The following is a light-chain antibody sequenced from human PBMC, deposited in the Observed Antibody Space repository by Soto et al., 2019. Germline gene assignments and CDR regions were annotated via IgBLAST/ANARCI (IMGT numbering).Light chain of an antibody. J-gene: IGKJ2*01. CDR1: HSISTNY. V-gene: IGKV3D-20*01. CDR2: DAS. CDR3: QQYGDSPLT. Sequence: EIVLTQSPATLSLSPGDRATLSCGASHSISTNYLAWYQQKPGLAPRLLIYDASSSANGIPDRFSGSGSGTDFTLTISRLEPEDFALYYCQQYGDSPLTFGQGTMLDI.